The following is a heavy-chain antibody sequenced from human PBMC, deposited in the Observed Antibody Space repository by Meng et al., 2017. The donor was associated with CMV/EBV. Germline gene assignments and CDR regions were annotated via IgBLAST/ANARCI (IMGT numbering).Heavy chain of an antibody. CDR2: INPNSGGT. D-gene: IGHD3-3*01. V-gene: IGHV1-2*02. CDR3: ARAIGVVIKIERLSLYYFDY. Sequence: ASVKVSCKASGYTFTGYYMHWVRQAPGQGLEWMGWINPNSGGTNYAQKFQGRVTMTRDTSISTAYMELSRLRSDDTAVYYCARAIGVVIKIERLSLYYFDYWGQGTLVTVSS. J-gene: IGHJ4*02. CDR1: GYTFTGYY.